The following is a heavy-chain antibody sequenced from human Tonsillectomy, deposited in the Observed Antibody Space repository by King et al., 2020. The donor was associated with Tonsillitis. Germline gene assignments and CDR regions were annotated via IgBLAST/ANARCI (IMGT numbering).Heavy chain of an antibody. D-gene: IGHD3-22*01. CDR3: ARVSDSSGYYYFDY. CDR1: GYTFTSYD. J-gene: IGHJ4*02. V-gene: IGHV1-8*01. Sequence: QLVQSGAEVKKPGASVKVSCKASGYTFTSYDINWVRQATGQGLEWMGWMNPNSDNTGYAQKFQGRVTMTRNTSISTAYMELSSLRSEDTAVYYCARVSDSSGYYYFDYWGQGTLVTVSS. CDR2: MNPNSDNT.